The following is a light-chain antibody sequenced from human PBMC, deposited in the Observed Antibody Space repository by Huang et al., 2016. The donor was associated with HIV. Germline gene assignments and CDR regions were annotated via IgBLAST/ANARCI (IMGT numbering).Light chain of an antibody. Sequence: DIVMTQSPDSLAVSLGERATINCKSSKSVLYSSNNKNYLVCYQQKPGTPPKLLIYWASTRESGVPDRFSGSGSGTDFTLTISSLQAEDVAVYYCQQYYSAPLTFGGGTKVEIK. J-gene: IGKJ4*01. CDR2: WAS. CDR3: QQYYSAPLT. V-gene: IGKV4-1*01. CDR1: KSVLYSSNNKNY.